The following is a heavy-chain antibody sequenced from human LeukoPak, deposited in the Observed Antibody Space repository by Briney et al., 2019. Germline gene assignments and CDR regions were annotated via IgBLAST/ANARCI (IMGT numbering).Heavy chain of an antibody. V-gene: IGHV4-34*01. J-gene: IGHJ4*02. D-gene: IGHD1-26*01. CDR3: ATIVGPPRHFDS. CDR1: GGSFSHYY. CDR2: INHSGST. Sequence: PSETLSLTCAVYGGSFSHYYWSWIRQPPAKGLEWIGDINHSGSTNYNPSLKSRVTTSVDKSKNQFSLKVSSVTAAEMDVYYCATIVGPPRHFDSWGQGTLVTVSS.